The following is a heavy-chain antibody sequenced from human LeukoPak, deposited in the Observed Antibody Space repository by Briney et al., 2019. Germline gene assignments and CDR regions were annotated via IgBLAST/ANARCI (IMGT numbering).Heavy chain of an antibody. CDR3: ARDGDTLFDY. CDR2: ISGDGSST. Sequence: PGGSLRLSCAASGFTFSSFGMNWVRQAPGKGLVWVSRISGDGSSTIYADSVKGRFTISRDNAKNTLYLQMNSLRAEDTAVYYCARDGDTLFDYWGQGTLVTVSS. V-gene: IGHV3-74*01. J-gene: IGHJ4*02. CDR1: GFTFSSFG.